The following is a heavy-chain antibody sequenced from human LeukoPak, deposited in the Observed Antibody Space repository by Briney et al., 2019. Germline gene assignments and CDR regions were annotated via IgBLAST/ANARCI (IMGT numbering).Heavy chain of an antibody. CDR1: GFTFSSYA. D-gene: IGHD1-26*01. V-gene: IGHV3-23*01. CDR2: ISGSGGST. CDR3: AKGVVGATTRGRADY. J-gene: IGHJ4*02. Sequence: GGSLRLSCAASGFTFSSYAMSWVRQAPGKGLEWVSGISGSGGSTYYADSVKGRFTISRDNSKNTLNLQMNSLRTEDTAVYYCAKGVVGATTRGRADYWGQGTLVTVSS.